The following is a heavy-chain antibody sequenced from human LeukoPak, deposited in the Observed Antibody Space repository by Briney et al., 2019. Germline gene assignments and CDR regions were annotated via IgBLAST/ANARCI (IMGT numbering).Heavy chain of an antibody. J-gene: IGHJ4*02. V-gene: IGHV1-8*01. Sequence: ASVKVSCKASGYTFTSYDINWVRQATGQGLEWMGWMNPNSGNTGYAQKFQGRVTMTRNTSISTAYMELSSLRSEDTAVYYCARVPYDYVWGSYRPHFDYWGQGTLVTVSS. D-gene: IGHD3-16*02. CDR2: MNPNSGNT. CDR1: GYTFTSYD. CDR3: ARVPYDYVWGSYRPHFDY.